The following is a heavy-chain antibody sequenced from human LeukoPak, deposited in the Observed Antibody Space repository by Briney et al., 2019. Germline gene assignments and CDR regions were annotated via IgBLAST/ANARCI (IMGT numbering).Heavy chain of an antibody. D-gene: IGHD4-17*01. V-gene: IGHV3-13*01. CDR2: IGTASDT. J-gene: IGHJ4*02. Sequence: GGSLRLSCAASGFTFSSYDMHWVRQAPGKGLEWVSAIGTASDTYYPGSVKGRFTISRENAKNSLYLQMNSLRAGDTAVYYCARDGARDYGDPPFFDYWGQGTLVTVSS. CDR1: GFTFSSYD. CDR3: ARDGARDYGDPPFFDY.